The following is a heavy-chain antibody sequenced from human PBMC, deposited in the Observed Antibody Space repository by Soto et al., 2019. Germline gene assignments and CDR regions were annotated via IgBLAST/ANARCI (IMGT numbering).Heavy chain of an antibody. J-gene: IGHJ5*02. Sequence: SETLSLTCAAHNGSFTDYFWTWIRQSPGRGLEWIGEINHRGGATYNPPLRSRVTISIDTSKNHFSLSLRSVTAADTAVYYCVARGMTYDFLSGPHPFDPWGHGTLVTVSS. CDR2: INHRGGA. CDR3: VARGMTYDFLSGPHPFDP. V-gene: IGHV4-34*01. CDR1: NGSFTDYF. D-gene: IGHD3-3*01.